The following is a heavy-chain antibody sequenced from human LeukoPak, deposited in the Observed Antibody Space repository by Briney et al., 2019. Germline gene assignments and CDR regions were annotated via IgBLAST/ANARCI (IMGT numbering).Heavy chain of an antibody. Sequence: GASVKVSCKASGYTFTSYYMHWVRQAPGQGLEWMGIINPSGGSTSYAQKFQGRVTMTEDTSTDTAYMELSSLRSEDTAVYYCATVGRWLNVWGKGTTVTVSS. D-gene: IGHD5-12*01. V-gene: IGHV1-46*01. CDR2: INPSGGST. CDR1: GYTFTSYY. J-gene: IGHJ6*04. CDR3: ATVGRWLNV.